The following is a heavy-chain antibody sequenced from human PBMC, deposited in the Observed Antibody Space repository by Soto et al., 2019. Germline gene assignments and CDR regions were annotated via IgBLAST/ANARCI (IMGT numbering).Heavy chain of an antibody. CDR1: GFTFSSYG. D-gene: IGHD3-3*01. CDR3: AKDTRRPYYDFWSGYQPFYYYHGMDV. V-gene: IGHV3-30*18. Sequence: GGSMRLSCAASGFTFSSYGMHWVRQAPGKGLEWVAVISYDGSNKYYADSVKGRFTISRDNSKNTLYLQMNSLRAEDTAVYYCAKDTRRPYYDFWSGYQPFYYYHGMDVWGQGTTVTVSS. CDR2: ISYDGSNK. J-gene: IGHJ6*02.